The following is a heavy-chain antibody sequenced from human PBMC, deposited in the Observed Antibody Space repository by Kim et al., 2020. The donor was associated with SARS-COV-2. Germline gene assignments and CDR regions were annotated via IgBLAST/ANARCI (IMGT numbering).Heavy chain of an antibody. CDR3: AKDIASYGSGRPVGYNRFDR. V-gene: IGHV3-30*18. D-gene: IGHD3-10*01. CDR2: ISYDGSNK. Sequence: GGSLRLSCAASGFTFSAYGMHWVRQAPGKGLEWVTVISYDGSNKYYGDSVKGRFTISRDNSKNTLYLQMNSLRAEDTAVYYCAKDIASYGSGRPVGYNRFDRWGQGTLVTVSS. J-gene: IGHJ5*02. CDR1: GFTFSAYG.